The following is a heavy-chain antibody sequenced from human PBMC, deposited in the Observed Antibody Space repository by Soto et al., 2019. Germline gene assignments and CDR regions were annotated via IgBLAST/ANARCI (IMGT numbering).Heavy chain of an antibody. CDR3: AITYYYDSSGPPGLDAFDV. Sequence: ASVKVSCKASGFTFTVYDMHWVRQAPGQGLEWMGWIAPNSGGTNYAQKFQGRVTMTRDTAVSTAFMELSRLRSDDTAVYYCAITYYYDSSGPPGLDAFDVWGHGTVVTVSS. V-gene: IGHV1-2*02. D-gene: IGHD3-22*01. J-gene: IGHJ3*01. CDR1: GFTFTVYD. CDR2: IAPNSGGT.